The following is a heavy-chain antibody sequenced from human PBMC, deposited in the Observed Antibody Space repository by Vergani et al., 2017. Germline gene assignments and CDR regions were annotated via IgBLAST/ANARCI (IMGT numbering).Heavy chain of an antibody. Sequence: QVKLGESGGGVVQPGRSLRLSCAASGFTFSKFGMNWVRRAPGKGLEWVAVISTDGTKKFYGDSVKGRFTISRDNSKKTLDLQMNSLRLEDTGVYHCVRDRGLCAGGRCYTEAWDYWGQGTPVTVSS. CDR3: VRDRGLCAGGRCYTEAWDY. J-gene: IGHJ4*02. V-gene: IGHV3-30*03. CDR1: GFTFSKFG. D-gene: IGHD2-2*02. CDR2: ISTDGTKK.